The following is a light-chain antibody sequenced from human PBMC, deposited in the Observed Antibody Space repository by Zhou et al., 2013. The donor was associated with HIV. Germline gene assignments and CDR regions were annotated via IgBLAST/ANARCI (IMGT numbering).Light chain of an antibody. J-gene: IGKJ2*04. CDR2: DAS. CDR1: QSVRSG. V-gene: IGKV3-15*01. CDR3: QQYGSSMCS. Sequence: ERVMTQSPSTLSLSPGERATLSCRASQSVRSGVAWYQQKPGQAPRLLIYDASTRATGVPARFSGSGSGRDFTLTISGLQSEDFAVYYCQQYGSSMCSFGQGTKLEIK.